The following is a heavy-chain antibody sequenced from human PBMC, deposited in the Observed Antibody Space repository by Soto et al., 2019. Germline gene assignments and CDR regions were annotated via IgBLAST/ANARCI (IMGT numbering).Heavy chain of an antibody. D-gene: IGHD2-2*01. Sequence: SETLSLTCAVSGGSISSGGYSWSWVRQPPGKGLEWIGEIYHSGSTNYNPSLKSRVTISVDKSKNQFSLKLSSVTAADTAVYYCARGRVVPAAMPFDYWGQGTLVTVSS. J-gene: IGHJ4*02. CDR3: ARGRVVPAAMPFDY. V-gene: IGHV4-4*02. CDR1: GGSISSGGYS. CDR2: IYHSGST.